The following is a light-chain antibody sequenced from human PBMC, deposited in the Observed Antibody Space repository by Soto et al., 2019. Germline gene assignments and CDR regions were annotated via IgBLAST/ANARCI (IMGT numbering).Light chain of an antibody. J-gene: IGLJ3*02. V-gene: IGLV1-40*01. CDR3: QSYDSSLSVV. CDR2: GNS. CDR1: SSNIGAGYD. Sequence: QSVLTQPPSVSGAPGQRVTISCTGSSSNIGAGYDVHWYQQLPVTAPKLLIYGNSNRPSGVPDRFSGSKSGTSASLAITGLQAEDEADYYRQSYDSSLSVVFGGGTKLTVL.